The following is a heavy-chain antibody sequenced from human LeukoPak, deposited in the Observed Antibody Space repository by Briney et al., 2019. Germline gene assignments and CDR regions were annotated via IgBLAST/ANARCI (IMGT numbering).Heavy chain of an antibody. D-gene: IGHD4-23*01. J-gene: IGHJ4*02. CDR3: ARDFGRWYVDH. CDR2: IRSSGSTI. Sequence: GGSLRLSCAASGFTFSSYSMNWVRQAPGKGLEWVSYIRSSGSTIYYADSVKGRFTISRDNAKNSLYLQMNSLRVEDTAVYYCARDFGRWYVDHWGQGTLVTVSS. CDR1: GFTFSSYS. V-gene: IGHV3-48*04.